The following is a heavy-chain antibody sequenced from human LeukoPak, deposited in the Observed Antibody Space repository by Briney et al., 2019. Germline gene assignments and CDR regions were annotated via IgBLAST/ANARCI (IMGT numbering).Heavy chain of an antibody. J-gene: IGHJ4*02. CDR3: AKDQRAGYNYVTIFDY. D-gene: IGHD5-18*01. V-gene: IGHV3-23*01. Sequence: GGSLRLSCAASGFTFSSYAMSWVRQAPGKGLEWVSAISGSGGSTYYADSVKGRFTVSRDNSKNTLFLQMNSLRAEDTAIYFCAKDQRAGYNYVTIFDYWGQGTLVTVSS. CDR2: ISGSGGST. CDR1: GFTFSSYA.